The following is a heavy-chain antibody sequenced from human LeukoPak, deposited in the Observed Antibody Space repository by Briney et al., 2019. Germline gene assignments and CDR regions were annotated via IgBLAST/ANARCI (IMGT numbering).Heavy chain of an antibody. CDR1: GFTFSSYT. D-gene: IGHD5-18*01. J-gene: IGHJ6*02. V-gene: IGHV3-23*01. CDR3: AREEIRDYYGMDV. CDR2: ISTGGGNT. Sequence: PGGSLRLSCTASGFTFSSYTMGWVRQAPGKGLKWVSTISTGGGNTYYADSVQGRFTVSRDDSKNTLYLQMNSLRAEDTAVYYCAREEIRDYYGMDVWGQGTTVTVSS.